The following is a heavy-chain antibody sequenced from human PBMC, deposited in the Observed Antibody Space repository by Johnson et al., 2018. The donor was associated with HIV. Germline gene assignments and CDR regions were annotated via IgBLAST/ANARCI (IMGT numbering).Heavy chain of an antibody. Sequence: VQLVESGGGLAKPAWSPRLSCAASQFTFSSYYMNCVRQAPGNGLEWVANIKQDGSEKYYVDSVKGRFTISRDNAKNSLYLQMHSLRAEDTAVYYCARAEDYTGGAFDIWGQGTMVTVSS. CDR1: QFTFSSYY. J-gene: IGHJ3*02. CDR2: IKQDGSEK. D-gene: IGHD2-2*02. CDR3: ARAEDYTGGAFDI. V-gene: IGHV3-7*04.